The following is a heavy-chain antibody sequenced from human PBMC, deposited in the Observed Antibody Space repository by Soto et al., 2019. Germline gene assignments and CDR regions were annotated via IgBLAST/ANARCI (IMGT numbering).Heavy chain of an antibody. V-gene: IGHV1-3*01. J-gene: IGHJ6*02. CDR2: INGGTGDT. D-gene: IGHD2-2*01. Sequence: GASVKVSCKASGYPFQNYPIHWVRQAPGQRPEWMGWINGGTGDTRSSQRFQDGVTMTRDTSASTAYMELSSLRSEDTAVYFCARDRAPYCSGSSCSLDYYPYYGMDVWGQGTTATVSS. CDR3: ARDRAPYCSGSSCSLDYYPYYGMDV. CDR1: GYPFQNYP.